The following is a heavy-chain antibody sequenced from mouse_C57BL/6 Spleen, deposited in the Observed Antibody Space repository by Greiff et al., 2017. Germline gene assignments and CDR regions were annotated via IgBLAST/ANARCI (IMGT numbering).Heavy chain of an antibody. D-gene: IGHD1-1*01. CDR2: IYPGSGST. CDR3: ARRRLYDGGWYFEV. J-gene: IGHJ1*03. V-gene: IGHV1-55*01. CDR1: GYTFTSYW. Sequence: QVQLQQPGAELVKPGASVKMSCTASGYTFTSYWITWVKQRPGQGLEWIGDIYPGSGSTNYNEKFKSKATLTVDTSSSTAYMQLSSLTSEDSAVYYCARRRLYDGGWYFEVWGTGTTVTVAS.